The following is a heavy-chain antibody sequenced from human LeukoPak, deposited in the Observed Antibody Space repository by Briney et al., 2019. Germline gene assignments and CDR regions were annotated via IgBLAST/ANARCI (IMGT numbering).Heavy chain of an antibody. CDR1: GGSIHNYY. V-gene: IGHV4-4*07. CDR2: IYTRGST. Sequence: SETLSLTCTVSGGSIHNYYWSWMRHPAAKGLEWIGRIYTRGSTNYNPSLKSRVTMSVDTSKNQFSLKLSSVTAADTAVYYCARGRYCSADICSGGDAFDIWGQGTMVSVSS. D-gene: IGHD2-15*01. J-gene: IGHJ3*02. CDR3: ARGRYCSADICSGGDAFDI.